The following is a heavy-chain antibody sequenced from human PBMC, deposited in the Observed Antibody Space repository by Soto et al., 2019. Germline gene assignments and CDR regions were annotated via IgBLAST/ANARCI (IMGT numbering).Heavy chain of an antibody. J-gene: IGHJ3*02. CDR1: GGSISNSY. CDR2: IFRTGST. D-gene: IGHD6-19*01. V-gene: IGHV4-59*08. Sequence: SETLSLTCTVSGGSISNSYWSWIRQPPGKGLEWIGFIFRTGSTNYNPSVKSRVTISVDTSKNQFSLNLRSVTAADTAVYYCARPSKEWLANDAFDIWGQGTMVTVSS. CDR3: ARPSKEWLANDAFDI.